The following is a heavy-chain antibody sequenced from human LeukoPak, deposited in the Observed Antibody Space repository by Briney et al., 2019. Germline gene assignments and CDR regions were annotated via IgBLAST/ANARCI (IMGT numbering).Heavy chain of an antibody. CDR2: ISSSSSYT. CDR3: ARGDYSSSVPDY. Sequence: GGSLRLSCAASGSTFSDYYMSWIRQAPGKGLEWVSYISSSSSYTNYADSVKGRFTISRDNAKNSLYLQMNSLRAEDTAVYYCARGDYSSSVPDYWGQGTLVTVSS. CDR1: GSTFSDYY. D-gene: IGHD2-2*01. V-gene: IGHV3-11*05. J-gene: IGHJ4*02.